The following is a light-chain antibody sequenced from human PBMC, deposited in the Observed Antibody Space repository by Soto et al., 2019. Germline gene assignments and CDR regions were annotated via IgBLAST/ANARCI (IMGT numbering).Light chain of an antibody. J-gene: IGLJ1*01. CDR3: FSYTNSSTYV. CDR1: SSDIGYYNY. V-gene: IGLV2-14*01. Sequence: ALTQPASVSGSPGQSITISCTGTSSDIGYYNYVSWYQQHPGKAPKLIIYEVNNRPSGLSNRFSGSKSANTASLTISGLQSEDEADYYCFSYTNSSTYVLGTGTKLTVL. CDR2: EVN.